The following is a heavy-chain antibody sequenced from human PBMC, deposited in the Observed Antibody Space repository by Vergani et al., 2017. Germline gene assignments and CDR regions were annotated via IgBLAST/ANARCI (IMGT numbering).Heavy chain of an antibody. D-gene: IGHD3-9*01. Sequence: QVQLQESGPGLVKPSETLSLTCAVSGFSIDNGYYWDWIRQPPGKGLEWIGSIYRTGRTHFNPSLKSRVTISVDTSNNHFSLWLKCLTAADTAVYYCARRSGIVYDIFSGTQYFFDFWGQGTLVTVSS. CDR2: IYRTGRT. CDR3: ARRSGIVYDIFSGTQYFFDF. CDR1: GFSIDNGYY. V-gene: IGHV4-38-2*01. J-gene: IGHJ4*02.